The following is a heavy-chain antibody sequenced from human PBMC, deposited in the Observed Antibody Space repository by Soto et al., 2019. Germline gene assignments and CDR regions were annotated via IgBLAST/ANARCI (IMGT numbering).Heavy chain of an antibody. J-gene: IGHJ5*02. V-gene: IGHV1-18*01. CDR1: GYTFTSYG. D-gene: IGHD2-8*01. CDR3: ARDNPLLGYCTNGVCRIRNWFDP. CDR2: ISAYNGNT. Sequence: ASVKVSCKASGYTFTSYGISWVRQAPGQGLEWMGWISAYNGNTNYAQKLQGRVTMTTDTSTSTAYMELRSLRSDDTAVYYCARDNPLLGYCTNGVCRIRNWFDPWGQGTLVTVSS.